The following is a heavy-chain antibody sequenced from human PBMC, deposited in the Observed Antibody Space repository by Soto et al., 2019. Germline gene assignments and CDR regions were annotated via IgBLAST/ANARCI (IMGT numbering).Heavy chain of an antibody. CDR3: AKPITLYGMDV. J-gene: IGHJ6*02. Sequence: GGSLRLSCAASGFTFSSYVMHWVRQSPGKGLEWVAVISYDGSNKYYADSVKGRFTISRDNSKNTLYLQMNSLRAEDTAVYYCAKPITLYGMDVWGQGTTVTVSS. D-gene: IGHD3-10*01. V-gene: IGHV3-30*18. CDR1: GFTFSSYV. CDR2: ISYDGSNK.